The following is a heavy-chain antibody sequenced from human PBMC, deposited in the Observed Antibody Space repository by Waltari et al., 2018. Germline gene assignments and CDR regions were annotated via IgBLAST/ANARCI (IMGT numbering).Heavy chain of an antibody. V-gene: IGHV4-59*11. D-gene: IGHD2-8*01. Sequence: QVQLQESGPGLVKPSETLSLTCTVYGGSISSHYWSWIRQPPGKGLEWIGYIYYSGSTNYNPPLKSRVTIAVDTSKNQFSLKLSSVTAADTAVYYCARFVRAAYYPPDWYFDLWGRGTLVTVSS. CDR1: GGSISSHY. CDR3: ARFVRAAYYPPDWYFDL. CDR2: IYYSGST. J-gene: IGHJ2*01.